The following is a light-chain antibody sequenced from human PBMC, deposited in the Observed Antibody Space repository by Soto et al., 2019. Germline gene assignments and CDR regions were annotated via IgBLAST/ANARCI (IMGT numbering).Light chain of an antibody. CDR2: EVS. CDR1: SSDVGGYNY. Sequence: QSALTQPASVSGSPGQSITISCTGTSSDVGGYNYVSWYQQHPDKAPKLMIYEVSNRPSGVSNRFSGSKSGNTASLTISGLQAEDEADYHCSLYTTNRVLFGGGTKVTVL. J-gene: IGLJ2*01. CDR3: SLYTTNRVL. V-gene: IGLV2-14*01.